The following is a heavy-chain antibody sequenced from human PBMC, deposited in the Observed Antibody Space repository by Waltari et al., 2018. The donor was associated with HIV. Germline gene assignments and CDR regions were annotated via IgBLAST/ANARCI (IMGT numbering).Heavy chain of an antibody. CDR3: ASVTDSGTALAN. J-gene: IGHJ4*02. D-gene: IGHD3-10*01. Sequence: QVHLVQSGAEVKKPGSSVRVSCKTSGYTFHAYFFYWVRQAPGRALEWVGMINPNSRETKSAQRLEGRVTLTRDLSTSTGYMELSRLTPDDTAVCYCASVTDSGTALANWGQGTLISVSS. CDR1: GYTFHAYF. CDR2: INPNSRET. V-gene: IGHV1-2*02.